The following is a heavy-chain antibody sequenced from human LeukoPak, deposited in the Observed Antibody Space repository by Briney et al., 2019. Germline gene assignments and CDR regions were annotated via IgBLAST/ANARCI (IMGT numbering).Heavy chain of an antibody. D-gene: IGHD1-26*01. CDR3: ARGISGSYYSHYYYYIDV. J-gene: IGHJ6*03. CDR1: GGSFSGYY. V-gene: IGHV4-34*01. Sequence: PSETLSLTCAVYGGSFSGYYWSWIRQPPGKGLEWIGEINHSGSTNYNPSLKSRVTISVDTSKNQFSLKLSSVTAADTAVYYCARGISGSYYSHYYYYIDVWGKGTTVTVSS. CDR2: INHSGST.